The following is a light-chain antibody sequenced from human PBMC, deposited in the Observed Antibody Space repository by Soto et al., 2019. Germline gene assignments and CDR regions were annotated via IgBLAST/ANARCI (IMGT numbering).Light chain of an antibody. J-gene: IGKJ1*01. CDR1: QSVSSSQ. CDR2: GAS. CDR3: QHYGTSPPWT. Sequence: EIVLTQSPGTLSLFPGERATLSCRASQSVSSSQLAWFQQKPGQAPRLLIYGASSRTSGTPDRFSGSGSWTDFTLTISRLEPEDFEVYYCQHYGTSPPWTFGQGTKVEVK. V-gene: IGKV3-20*01.